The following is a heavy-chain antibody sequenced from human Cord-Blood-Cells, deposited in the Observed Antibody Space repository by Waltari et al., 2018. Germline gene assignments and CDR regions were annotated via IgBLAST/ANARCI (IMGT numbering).Heavy chain of an antibody. J-gene: IGHJ3*02. Sequence: QVQLQQWGAGLLKPSETLSPTCAVYGGSFSGYCWSWLRQPPGKGREWIGEINHSGSTNYNPSLKSRVTISVDTSKNQFSLKLSSVTAADTAVYYCARGGGNSADAFDIWGQGTMVTVSS. CDR3: ARGGGNSADAFDI. D-gene: IGHD2-21*02. CDR1: GGSFSGYC. V-gene: IGHV4-34*01. CDR2: INHSGST.